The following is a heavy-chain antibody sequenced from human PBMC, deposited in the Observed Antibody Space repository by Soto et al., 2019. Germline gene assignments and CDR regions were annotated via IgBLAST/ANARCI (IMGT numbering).Heavy chain of an antibody. Sequence: GESLKISCKGSGYSFTSYWISWVRQMPGKGLEWMGRIDPSDSYTNYSPSFQGHVTISADKSISTAYLQWSSLKASDTAMYYCARLGYCTNGVCLVGYYYYGMDVWGQGTLVTVSS. CDR1: GYSFTSYW. CDR2: IDPSDSYT. CDR3: ARLGYCTNGVCLVGYYYYGMDV. V-gene: IGHV5-10-1*01. D-gene: IGHD2-8*01. J-gene: IGHJ6*02.